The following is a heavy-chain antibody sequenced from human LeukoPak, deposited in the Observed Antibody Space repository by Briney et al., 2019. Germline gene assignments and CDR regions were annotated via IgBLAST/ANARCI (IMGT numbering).Heavy chain of an antibody. D-gene: IGHD1-26*01. CDR2: IKQDESEK. J-gene: IGHJ4*02. V-gene: IGHV3-7*03. Sequence: GGSLRLSCAASGFTFSSYAMSWVRQVPGKGLEWVANIKQDESEKNYLDSVKGRFTISRDNTKNSLYLQMNSLRAEDTAVYYCARDSSGSYYMHWGQGTLVTVSS. CDR1: GFTFSSYA. CDR3: ARDSSGSYYMH.